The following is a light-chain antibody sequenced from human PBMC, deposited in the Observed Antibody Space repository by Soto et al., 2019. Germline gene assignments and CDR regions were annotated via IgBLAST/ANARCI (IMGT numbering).Light chain of an antibody. CDR1: SSDFGGYNY. J-gene: IGLJ1*01. CDR3: CSYAGSYTNYV. Sequence: QSVLTQPRSVSGSPGQSVTISCTGTSSDFGGYNYVSWYQQHPGKAPKLMIYDVSKRPSGVPVRFSGSKSGNTASLTISGLQAEDEADYYCCSYAGSYTNYVFGTGTKVTVL. CDR2: DVS. V-gene: IGLV2-11*01.